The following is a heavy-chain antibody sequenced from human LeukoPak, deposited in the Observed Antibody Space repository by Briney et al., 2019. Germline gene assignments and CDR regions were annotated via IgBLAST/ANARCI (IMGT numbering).Heavy chain of an antibody. V-gene: IGHV3-30-3*01. CDR2: ISYDGSNK. J-gene: IGHJ4*02. CDR1: GFTFSSYA. Sequence: GGSLRLSCAASGFTFSSYARHCVRQAPGKGLEWVAVISYDGSNKYYADSVKDRFTISRDNSKNTLYLQMNSLRAEDTAVYYCARESTIAVAGLDYWGQGTLVTVSS. CDR3: ARESTIAVAGLDY. D-gene: IGHD6-19*01.